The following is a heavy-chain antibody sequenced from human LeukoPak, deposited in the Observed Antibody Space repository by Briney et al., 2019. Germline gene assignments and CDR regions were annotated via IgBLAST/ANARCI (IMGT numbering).Heavy chain of an antibody. CDR1: GYSISSGYY. Sequence: SETPSLTCTVSGYSISSGYYWGWIRQPPGKGREWSGSIYHSGSTYYNPSLKSRVTISVDTSKNQFSLKLSSVTAADTAVYYCARVFQGGDGAFDIWAQGTMVTVSS. J-gene: IGHJ3*02. CDR2: IYHSGST. CDR3: ARVFQGGDGAFDI. V-gene: IGHV4-38-2*02. D-gene: IGHD3-16*01.